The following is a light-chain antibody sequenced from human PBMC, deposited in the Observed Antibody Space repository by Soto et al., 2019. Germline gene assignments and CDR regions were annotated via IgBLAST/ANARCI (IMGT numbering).Light chain of an antibody. Sequence: DIQMTQSPSSLSASVGDKITITCRASQNIAIYLNWYHQKPGKALTLVICAVSSLQSGVPPRFNGSGSGPDFTLTISSLQPEGFATYYCQQSHSTPYTFGQGTKLEIK. CDR1: QNIAIY. CDR3: QQSHSTPYT. CDR2: AVS. J-gene: IGKJ2*01. V-gene: IGKV1-39*01.